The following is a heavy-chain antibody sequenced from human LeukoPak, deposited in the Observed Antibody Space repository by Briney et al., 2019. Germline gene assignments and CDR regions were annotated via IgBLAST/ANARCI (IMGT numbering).Heavy chain of an antibody. CDR2: ISSNGGNT. V-gene: IGHV3-64D*06. CDR3: VKDLDGGYSYRVWQAFDI. CDR1: GFTFSSYA. J-gene: IGHJ3*02. Sequence: GGSLRLSCSASGFTFSSYAMHWVRQAPGKGLEYVSSISSNGGNTYYADSVKGRFTISRDNSKNTLYLQMRSLRAEDTAVYYCVKDLDGGYSYRVWQAFDIWGQGTMVTVSS. D-gene: IGHD5-18*01.